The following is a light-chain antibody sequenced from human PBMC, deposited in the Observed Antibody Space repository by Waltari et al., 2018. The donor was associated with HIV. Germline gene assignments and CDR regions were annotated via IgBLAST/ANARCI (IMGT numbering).Light chain of an antibody. CDR1: SNDIGTYNF. J-gene: IGLJ2*01. CDR3: VSYTEKDTFLL. Sequence: QSALTQPPSASGSPGQSVAISCTGSSNDIGTYNFVSWYQHHPGKAPKLLIYDVTRGPPGIPDRFSGTKSGYTASLTVSDRQVEDEADYYCVSYTEKDTFLLFGGGTK. V-gene: IGLV2-8*01. CDR2: DVT.